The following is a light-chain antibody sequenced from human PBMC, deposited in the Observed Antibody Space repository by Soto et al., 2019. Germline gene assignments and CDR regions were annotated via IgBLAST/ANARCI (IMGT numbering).Light chain of an antibody. V-gene: IGLV4-69*01. CDR2: LNSDGSH. J-gene: IGLJ3*02. CDR3: QTWGTAIRV. Sequence: LVLTQSPSASASLGASVKLTCTLSSGHNNYAIAWHQQQPQKGPRFLMNLNSDGSHTNGDGIPDRFSGSSSGAERYLTISSLQPEDEADYYCQTWGTAIRVFGGGTELTVL. CDR1: SGHNNYA.